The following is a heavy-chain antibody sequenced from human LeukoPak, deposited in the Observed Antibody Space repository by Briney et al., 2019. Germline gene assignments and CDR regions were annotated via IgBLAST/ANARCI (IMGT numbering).Heavy chain of an antibody. J-gene: IGHJ4*02. Sequence: PGGSLRLSCAASGFTVSSNYMSWVRQAPGKGLEWVSAISGSGGSTYYADSVKGRFTISRDNSKNTLYLQMNSLRAEDTAVYYCAKPIAVAVTGYWGQGTLVTVSS. CDR2: ISGSGGST. V-gene: IGHV3-23*01. D-gene: IGHD6-19*01. CDR1: GFTVSSNY. CDR3: AKPIAVAVTGY.